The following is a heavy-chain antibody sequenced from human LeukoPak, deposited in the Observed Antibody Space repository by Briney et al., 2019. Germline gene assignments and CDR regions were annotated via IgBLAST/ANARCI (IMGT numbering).Heavy chain of an antibody. CDR2: ISGSGGST. V-gene: IGHV3-23*01. Sequence: GGSLRLSCAASGFTFSSYAMSWVRQAPGKGLEWVSAISGSGGSTYYADSVKGRFTISRDNSKNTLYLQMNSLRAEDTAVYYCAMRLRYSSSSGPFDYWGQGTLVTVSS. CDR3: AMRLRYSSSSGPFDY. D-gene: IGHD6-6*01. J-gene: IGHJ4*02. CDR1: GFTFSSYA.